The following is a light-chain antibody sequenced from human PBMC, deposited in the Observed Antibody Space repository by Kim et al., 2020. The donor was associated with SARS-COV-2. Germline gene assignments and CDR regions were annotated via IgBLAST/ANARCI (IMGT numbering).Light chain of an antibody. V-gene: IGLV1-51*01. Sequence: PGQKVTISCSGSSSNIGNNYVSWYQQLPGTAPKLLIYDNNQRPSGIPDRFSGSKSGTSSTLGITGLQTGDEADYYCGTWDSSLSAVFGGGTQLTVL. CDR3: GTWDSSLSAV. CDR1: SSNIGNNY. J-gene: IGLJ3*02. CDR2: DNN.